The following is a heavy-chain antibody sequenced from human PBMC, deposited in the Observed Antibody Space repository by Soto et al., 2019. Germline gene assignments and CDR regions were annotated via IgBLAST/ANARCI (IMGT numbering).Heavy chain of an antibody. J-gene: IGHJ6*02. V-gene: IGHV3-30*03. D-gene: IGHD2-2*01. CDR2: ISDDGSNK. CDR3: ARPRQPYYFYFGMDV. Sequence: QVQLVESGGGVVQPRRSLRLSCAVSGFIFSNYGMHWVRQAPGKGLEWVAVISDDGSNKYYADSVKGRFAISRDSPKNTLYRQMNSLRGEDTAVYYCARPRQPYYFYFGMDVWGQGTTVTVSS. CDR1: GFIFSNYG.